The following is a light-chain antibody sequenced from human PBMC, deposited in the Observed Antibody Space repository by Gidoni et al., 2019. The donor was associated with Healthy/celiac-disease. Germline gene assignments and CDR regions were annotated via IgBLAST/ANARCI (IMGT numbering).Light chain of an antibody. CDR1: QSVSSY. V-gene: IGKV3-11*01. CDR3: QLRSNWPPLFT. CDR2: DAS. Sequence: ELVLTQSPATLSLSPGERATLSCRASQSVSSYLAWYQQKPGQAPRLLIYDASNRATGIPARFSGSGSGTDFTLTISRLEPEDFAVYYCQLRSNWPPLFTFGPGTKVDIK. J-gene: IGKJ3*01.